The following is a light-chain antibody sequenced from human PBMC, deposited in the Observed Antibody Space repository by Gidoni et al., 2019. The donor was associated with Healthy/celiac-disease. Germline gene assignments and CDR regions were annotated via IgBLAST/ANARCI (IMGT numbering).Light chain of an antibody. CDR3: CSYAGSSTWV. CDR1: SSDVGSYNL. Sequence: QYALTQPTSVSGSPGQSITISCTGTSSDVGSYNLVSWYQQHPGKAPKLRIYEGSNRPSGVSNRFSGSQSVNTASLTISGLQAEDEADYYCCSYAGSSTWVFGGGTKLTVL. V-gene: IGLV2-23*01. CDR2: EGS. J-gene: IGLJ2*01.